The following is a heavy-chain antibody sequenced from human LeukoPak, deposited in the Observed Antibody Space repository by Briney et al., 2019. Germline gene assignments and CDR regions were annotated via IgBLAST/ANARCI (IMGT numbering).Heavy chain of an antibody. CDR2: IYYSGST. CDR1: GGSISSGSYY. D-gene: IGHD3-9*01. V-gene: IGHV4-39*01. CDR3: ARQEDTYYDILTGYYGRGVGFDY. J-gene: IGHJ4*02. Sequence: SQTLSLTCTVSGGSISSGSYYWGWIRQPPGKGLEWIGSIYYSGSTYYNPSLKSRVTISVDTSKNQFSLKLSSVNAADTAVYYCARQEDTYYDILTGYYGRGVGFDYWGQGTLVTVSS.